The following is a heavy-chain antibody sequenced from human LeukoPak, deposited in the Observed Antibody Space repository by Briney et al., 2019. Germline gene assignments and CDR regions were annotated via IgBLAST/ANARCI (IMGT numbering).Heavy chain of an antibody. Sequence: GGSLRLSCAASGFTFSNYEMNWVRQAPGKGLEWVSYISSSDNTRYYADSVKGRFTISRDNAKNSLYLQMNSLRAEDTAVYYCARALHDAFDIWGQGTMVTVSS. CDR3: ARALHDAFDI. V-gene: IGHV3-48*03. CDR1: GFTFSNYE. CDR2: ISSSDNTR. J-gene: IGHJ3*02.